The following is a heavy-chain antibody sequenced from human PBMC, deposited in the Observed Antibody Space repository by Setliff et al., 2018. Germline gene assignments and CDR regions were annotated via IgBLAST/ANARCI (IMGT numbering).Heavy chain of an antibody. CDR2: MYQSGTT. CDR1: GYSISSGYY. J-gene: IGHJ4*02. CDR3: ARALAYSYGPPRSKYFDY. V-gene: IGHV4-38-2*02. Sequence: PSETLSLTCTVSGYSISSGYYWGWIRQPPGKGLEWIGNMYQSGTTYYNAALQSRVTISVDTSKNQFSLKLSSVTAADTAVYYCARALAYSYGPPRSKYFDYWGQGTLVTVSS. D-gene: IGHD5-18*01.